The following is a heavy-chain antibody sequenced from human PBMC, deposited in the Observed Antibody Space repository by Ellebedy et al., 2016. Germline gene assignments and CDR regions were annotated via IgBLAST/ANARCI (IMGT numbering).Heavy chain of an antibody. D-gene: IGHD3-9*01. CDR3: APLPGRRYFDWLLGAADAFDI. CDR1: GFTFSTYW. J-gene: IGHJ3*02. V-gene: IGHV3-7*01. CDR2: INQKGSEK. Sequence: GGSLRLSXAASGFTFSTYWMSWVRQAPGKGLEWVANINQKGSEKYYVDSVKGRFTISRDNAKNSLYLQLNSLRAEDTAVYYCAPLPGRRYFDWLLGAADAFDIWGQGTMVTVSS.